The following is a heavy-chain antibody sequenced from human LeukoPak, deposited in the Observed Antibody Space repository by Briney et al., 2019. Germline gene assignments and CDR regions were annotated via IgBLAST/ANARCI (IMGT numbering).Heavy chain of an antibody. D-gene: IGHD6-19*01. CDR1: GFTFSSYG. CDR3: ARDYSSGWVDY. V-gene: IGHV3-30*03. J-gene: IGHJ4*02. Sequence: GGSLRLSCAASGFTFSSYGMHWVRQAPGKGLEWVAVISYDGDTVYYTDSVKGRFTISRDNSKNTLYLQMSSLRAGDTAVYYCARDYSSGWVDYWGQGTLVTVSS. CDR2: ISYDGDTV.